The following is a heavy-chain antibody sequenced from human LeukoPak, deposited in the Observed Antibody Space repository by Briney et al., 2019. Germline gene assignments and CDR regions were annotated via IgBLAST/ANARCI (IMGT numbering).Heavy chain of an antibody. V-gene: IGHV3-30*18. CDR1: GFTFSSFG. D-gene: IGHD4/OR15-4a*01. J-gene: IGHJ3*02. CDR3: AKYPGTNAFDI. CDR2: ISYDGSNK. Sequence: GGSLRLSCAASGFTFSSFGMHWVRQAPGKGLEWVAVISYDGSNKYYAASVKGRFTISRHNSKNTLYLQMNSLRAEHTAVYYCAKYPGTNAFDIWGQGTMVTVSS.